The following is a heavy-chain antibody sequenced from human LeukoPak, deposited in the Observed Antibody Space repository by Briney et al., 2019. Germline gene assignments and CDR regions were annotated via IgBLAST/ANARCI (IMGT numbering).Heavy chain of an antibody. J-gene: IGHJ4*02. Sequence: ASVKVSCKASGYTFTSYDINWVRQATGQGLELMGWMNPNSGNTGYAQKFQGRVTMTRNTSISTAYMELSSLRSEDTAVYYCARALGYCSGGGCYPSGSWGQGTLVTVSS. CDR2: MNPNSGNT. D-gene: IGHD2-15*01. CDR3: ARALGYCSGGGCYPSGS. V-gene: IGHV1-8*01. CDR1: GYTFTSYD.